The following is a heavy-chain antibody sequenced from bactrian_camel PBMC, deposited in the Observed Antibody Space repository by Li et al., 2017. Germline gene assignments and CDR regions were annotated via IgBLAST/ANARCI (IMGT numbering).Heavy chain of an antibody. V-gene: IGHV3S55*01. CDR3: AAGRPRGFLDLADNKYNY. CDR1: GFTGTRHC. J-gene: IGHJ4*01. Sequence: HVQLVESGGASVQAGGSLRLSCALSGFTGTRHCWGWFRQTPGKERERVATIGLDGVTTYIDSVKGRFTISRDNAKNTLYLQMNSLKPEDTGAYYCAAGRPRGFLDLADNKYNYWGQGTQVTVS. D-gene: IGHD6*01. CDR2: IGLDGVT.